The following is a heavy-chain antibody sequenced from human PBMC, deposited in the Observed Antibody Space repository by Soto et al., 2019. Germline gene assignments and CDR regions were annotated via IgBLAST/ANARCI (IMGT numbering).Heavy chain of an antibody. CDR1: GGTFSRYT. V-gene: IGHV1-69*02. D-gene: IGHD2-15*01. J-gene: IGHJ6*02. CDR2: IIPILDIP. CDR3: ASHFTGVLVLGASPPGGNNYGWDV. Sequence: QVQLVQSGAEVKKPGSSVKVSCKASGGTFSRYTFTWVRQAPGQGLEWMGRIIPILDIPNYAQNFQGRVTITAEKSTSTAYMELGSLTFDATAAYYYASHFTGVLVLGASPPGGNNYGWDVWGQGTTVTVSS.